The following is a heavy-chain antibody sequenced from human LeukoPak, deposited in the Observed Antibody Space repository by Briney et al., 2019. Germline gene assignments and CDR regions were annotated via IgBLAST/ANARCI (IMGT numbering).Heavy chain of an antibody. CDR3: ARLQYYYDSSGYSNWFDP. V-gene: IGHV5-51*01. J-gene: IGHJ5*02. CDR1: GYTFTSYG. Sequence: ASVKVSCKASGYTFTSYGISWVRQMPGKGLEWMGIIYPGDSDTRYSPSFQGQVTISADKSISTAYLQWSSLRASDTAMYYCARLQYYYDSSGYSNWFDPWGQGTLVTVSS. CDR2: IYPGDSDT. D-gene: IGHD3-22*01.